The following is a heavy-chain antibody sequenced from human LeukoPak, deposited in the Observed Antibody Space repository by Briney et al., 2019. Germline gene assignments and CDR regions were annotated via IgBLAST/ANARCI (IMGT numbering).Heavy chain of an antibody. CDR1: GYTFTSYD. D-gene: IGHD3-3*01. J-gene: IGHJ6*03. V-gene: IGHV1-8*01. CDR2: MNPNSGNT. CDR3: ARGAGFLEWLSSTRDYYMDV. Sequence: ASVKVSCKASGYTFTSYDINWVRQATGQGLEWMGWMNPNSGNTGYAQKFQGRVTMTRNTSISTAYMELSSLRSEDTAVYYCARGAGFLEWLSSTRDYYMDVWGKGITVTVSS.